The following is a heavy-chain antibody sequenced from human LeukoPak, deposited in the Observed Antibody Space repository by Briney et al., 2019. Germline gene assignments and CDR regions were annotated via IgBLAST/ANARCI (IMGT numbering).Heavy chain of an antibody. CDR3: ARLKYCTNGVCYAGFDY. CDR2: INAGNGNT. J-gene: IGHJ4*02. CDR1: GYTFTSYA. V-gene: IGHV1-3*01. Sequence: ASVKVSCKASGYTFTSYAMHWVRQAPGQRLEWMGWINAGNGNTKYSQKFQGRVTITRDTSADTAYMELSSLRSEDTAVYYCARLKYCTNGVCYAGFDYWGEGTLVTVSS. D-gene: IGHD2-8*01.